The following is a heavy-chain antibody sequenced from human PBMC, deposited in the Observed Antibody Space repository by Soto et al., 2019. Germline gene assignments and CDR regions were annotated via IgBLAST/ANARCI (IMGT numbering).Heavy chain of an antibody. J-gene: IGHJ5*02. CDR2: IYYSGST. CDR3: ARGGSLSP. V-gene: IGHV4-59*01. CDR1: GGSISSYY. Sequence: SETLSLTCTVSGGSISSYYWSWIRQPPGKGLEWIGYIYYSGSTNYNPSLKSRVTISVDTSKNQFSLKLSSVTAADTAVYYCARGGSLSPRGQGTLVTVAS. D-gene: IGHD6-13*01.